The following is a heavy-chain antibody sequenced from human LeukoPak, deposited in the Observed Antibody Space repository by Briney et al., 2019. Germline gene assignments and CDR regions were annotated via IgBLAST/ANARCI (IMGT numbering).Heavy chain of an antibody. J-gene: IGHJ5*01. CDR3: ARGVMVTALWSEKWFEF. CDR2: INPNSGGT. V-gene: IGHV1-2*02. CDR1: GYTFSDHY. D-gene: IGHD2-21*02. Sequence: ASMKVSCKASGYTFSDHYMHWVRQAPGQGPEWMGWINPNSGGTNYAQKFQGRVTMTWDTSISTAYMELSRLRFDDTAVYYCARGVMVTALWSEKWFEFWGQGTLVTVSS.